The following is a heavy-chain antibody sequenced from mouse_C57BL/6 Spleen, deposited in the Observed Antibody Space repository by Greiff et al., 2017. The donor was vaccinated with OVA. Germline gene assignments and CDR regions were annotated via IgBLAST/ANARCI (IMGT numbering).Heavy chain of an antibody. J-gene: IGHJ3*01. Sequence: QVQLQQSGAELVRPGASVTLSYKASGYTFTDYEMHWVKQTPVHGLEWIGAIDPETGGTAYNQKFKGKAILTADKSSSTAYMELRSLTSEDSAVYYCTRAGDYDEAWFAYWGQGTLVTVSA. D-gene: IGHD2-4*01. CDR2: IDPETGGT. CDR3: TRAGDYDEAWFAY. CDR1: GYTFTDYE. V-gene: IGHV1-15*01.